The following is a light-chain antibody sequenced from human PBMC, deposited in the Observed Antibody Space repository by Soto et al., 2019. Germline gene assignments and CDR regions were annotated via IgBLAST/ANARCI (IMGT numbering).Light chain of an antibody. V-gene: IGKV1-5*03. CDR1: QSITTW. J-gene: IGKJ1*01. CDR2: KAS. CDR3: QQSDGNWWT. Sequence: DIQMTQSPSTLSASVGDRVIITCRASQSITTWLAWYQQKPGKAPKLLIYKASTLESGVPSRFSGSGSGREFTLTISSLQPDDFATYYCQQSDGNWWTFGQGTKVEIK.